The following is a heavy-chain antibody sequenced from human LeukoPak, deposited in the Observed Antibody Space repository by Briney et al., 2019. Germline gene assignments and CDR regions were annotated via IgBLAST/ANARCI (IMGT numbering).Heavy chain of an antibody. CDR1: GFTVSTNY. D-gene: IGHD2-15*01. V-gene: IGHV3-66*01. J-gene: IGHJ4*02. CDR2: IYSDGST. Sequence: GGSLRLSCAASGFTVSTNYMNWVRQAPGKGLEWVSLIYSDGSTYYADSVKGRFTISRDNSKNTLYLQMNSLRAEDTAVYYCARDLGYCSGSTCYVGYFDYWGQGTQVTVSS. CDR3: ARDLGYCSGSTCYVGYFDY.